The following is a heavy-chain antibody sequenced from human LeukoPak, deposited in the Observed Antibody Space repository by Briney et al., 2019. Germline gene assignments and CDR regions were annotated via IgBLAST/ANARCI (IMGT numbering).Heavy chain of an antibody. D-gene: IGHD5-18*01. Sequence: ASVKVSCKASGYTFTSYGISWVRQAPGQGLEWMGWISAYNGNTNYAQKLQGRVTMTTDTSTSTAYMELRSLRSDDTAVYYCGRHPKRSRGYSYGRSLWQQPWDYWGQGTLVTVSS. CDR3: GRHPKRSRGYSYGRSLWQQPWDY. V-gene: IGHV1-18*01. CDR1: GYTFTSYG. CDR2: ISAYNGNT. J-gene: IGHJ4*02.